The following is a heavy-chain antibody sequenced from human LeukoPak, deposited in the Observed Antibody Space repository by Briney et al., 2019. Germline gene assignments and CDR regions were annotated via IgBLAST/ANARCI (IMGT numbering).Heavy chain of an antibody. J-gene: IGHJ3*02. D-gene: IGHD1-26*01. V-gene: IGHV4-39*07. Sequence: SETLSLTCTVSGGSISSGGYYWSWIRQPPGKGLEWIGEINHSGSTNYNPSLKSRVTISVDTSKNQFSLKLSSVTAADTAVYYCAGSWELRPDDAFDIWGQGTMVTVSS. CDR3: AGSWELRPDDAFDI. CDR2: INHSGST. CDR1: GGSISSGGYY.